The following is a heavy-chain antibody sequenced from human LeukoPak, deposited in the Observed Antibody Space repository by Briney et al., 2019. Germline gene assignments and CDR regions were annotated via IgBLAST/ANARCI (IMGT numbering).Heavy chain of an antibody. Sequence: SETLSLTCTVSGGSISSGSYYWSWIRQPAGKGLEWIGRIYTSGSTNYNPSLKSRVTMSVDTSKNQFSLKLSSVTAADTAVYYCARVTYYYGSGYMDVWGKGTTVTISS. CDR1: GGSISSGSYY. V-gene: IGHV4-61*02. CDR2: IYTSGST. J-gene: IGHJ6*03. CDR3: ARVTYYYGSGYMDV. D-gene: IGHD3-10*01.